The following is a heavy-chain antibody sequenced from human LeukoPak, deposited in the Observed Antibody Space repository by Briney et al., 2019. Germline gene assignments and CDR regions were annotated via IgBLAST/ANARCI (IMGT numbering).Heavy chain of an antibody. CDR3: ASMDPIVVVPAATVY. CDR1: GFTFRSYS. D-gene: IGHD2-2*01. CDR2: ISSSSSTI. Sequence: GGPLRLSCAASGFTFRSYSMNWVRQAPGKGLEWVSYISSSSSTIYYADSVKGRFTISRDNAKNSLYLQMNSLRAEDTAVYYCASMDPIVVVPAATVYGGQGTLVTVSS. V-gene: IGHV3-48*01. J-gene: IGHJ4*02.